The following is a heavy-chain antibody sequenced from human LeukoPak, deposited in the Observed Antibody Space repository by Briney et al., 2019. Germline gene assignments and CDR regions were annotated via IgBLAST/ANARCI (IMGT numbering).Heavy chain of an antibody. CDR3: ARHGGSWTFDY. CDR1: CGSISSAGPY. J-gene: IGHJ4*02. V-gene: IGHV4-31*02. Sequence: SETLSLTCSVSCGSISSAGPYWSWIRQHPGKGLEWIGYIYYSGDTYYNPSLKSRVTMSVDTSKNHFSLNLSSVTAADTAVYYCARHGGSWTFDYWGQGTLVTVSS. CDR2: IYYSGDT. D-gene: IGHD6-13*01.